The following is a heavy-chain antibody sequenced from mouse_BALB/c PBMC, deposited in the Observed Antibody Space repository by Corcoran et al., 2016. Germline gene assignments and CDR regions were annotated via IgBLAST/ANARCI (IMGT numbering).Heavy chain of an antibody. CDR3: ASRGPWWFDV. V-gene: IGHV1-66*01. CDR2: IFPGNGNT. Sequence: QVQLQQSGPELVKPGASVKLSCKASGYRFTSYYIHWVKQRPVQGRERIGWIFPGNGNTKYNEKFKGKATLTADTSSSTAYMQLSSLTSEDSAVYFCASRGPWWFDVWGAGTTVTVSS. CDR1: GYRFTSYY. J-gene: IGHJ1*01.